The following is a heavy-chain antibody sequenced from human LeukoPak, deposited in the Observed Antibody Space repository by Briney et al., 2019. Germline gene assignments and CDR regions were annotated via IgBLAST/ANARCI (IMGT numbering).Heavy chain of an antibody. CDR2: FWPSDSDT. CDR1: GYIFTNYW. CDR3: PRSYGYCSTATCYGRAEFDS. V-gene: IGHV5-51*01. J-gene: IGHJ4*02. Sequence: GESLKISCKGSGYIFTNYWIGWVRHMPGKGLEWMGIFWPSDSDTRYSPSFHGQLTITADKSSSSAYLESSTLKDSDTAMYYCPRSYGYCSTATCYGRAEFDSWGQGTLVIVSS. D-gene: IGHD2-2*01.